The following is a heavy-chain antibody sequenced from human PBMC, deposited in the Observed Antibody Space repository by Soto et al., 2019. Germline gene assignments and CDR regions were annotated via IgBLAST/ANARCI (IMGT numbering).Heavy chain of an antibody. CDR1: GFTFSSYA. J-gene: IGHJ4*02. CDR2: ISYDGSNK. Sequence: GGSLRLSCAASGFTFSSYAMHWVRQAPGKGLERVAVISYDGSNKYYADSVKGRFTISRDNSKNTLYLQMNSLRAEDTAVYYCARAFSPFWEWPGMSWGYFDYWGQGT. CDR3: ARAFSPFWEWPGMSWGYFDY. V-gene: IGHV3-30-3*01. D-gene: IGHD3-10*01.